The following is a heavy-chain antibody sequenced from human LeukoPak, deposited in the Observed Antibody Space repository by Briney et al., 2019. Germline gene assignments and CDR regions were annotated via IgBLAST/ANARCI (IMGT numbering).Heavy chain of an antibody. CDR2: INTYGTSI. Sequence: GGSLRLSCAASGFTFSSYWMHWVRQVPGKGLVWVGRINTYGTSITYGDSVEGRFTISRDNAKNSLYLEMNSLRNDDTAVYYCARVSPTVTTKDWFDPWGRGPQVPVPS. D-gene: IGHD4-17*01. CDR3: ARVSPTVTTKDWFDP. J-gene: IGHJ5*02. V-gene: IGHV3-74*03. CDR1: GFTFSSYW.